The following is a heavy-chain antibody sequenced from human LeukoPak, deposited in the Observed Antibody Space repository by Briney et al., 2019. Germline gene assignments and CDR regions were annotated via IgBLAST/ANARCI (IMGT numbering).Heavy chain of an antibody. CDR2: IKQDGSVN. V-gene: IGHV3-7*01. J-gene: IGHJ6*03. CDR3: ARDRCSGARCHSLSVGYMDV. CDR1: GFRFSDYW. D-gene: IGHD2-15*01. Sequence: GGSLRLSCAASGFRFSDYWMTWVRQAPGKGLEWVANIKQDGSVNNYLDSVKGRFTISRDNAKNSLYLQMNSLRAEDTALYYCARDRCSGARCHSLSVGYMDVWGKGTTVTVSS.